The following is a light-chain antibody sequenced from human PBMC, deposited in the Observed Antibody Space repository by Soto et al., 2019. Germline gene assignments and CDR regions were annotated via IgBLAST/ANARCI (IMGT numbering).Light chain of an antibody. CDR3: HKYNSAPRT. CDR2: AAS. V-gene: IGKV1-27*01. Sequence: DIQMTQSPSSLAASVGDRVTITCRASQGIIDYLAWYQQKPGKAPKLLIYAASTLQSGVTSRFSGSGAGTDFTLTITSLQPEDVATYNCHKYNSAPRTFGQGTKVEIK. J-gene: IGKJ1*01. CDR1: QGIIDY.